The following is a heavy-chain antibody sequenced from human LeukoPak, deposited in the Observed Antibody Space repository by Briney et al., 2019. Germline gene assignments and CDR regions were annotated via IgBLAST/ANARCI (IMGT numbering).Heavy chain of an antibody. CDR3: ARDREVRGVAGWFDP. Sequence: PSETLSLTCTVSGGSISSGSYYWSWIRQPAGKGLEWIGRIYTSGSTNYNPSLKSRVTISVDTSKNQFSLKLSSVTAADTAVYYCARDREVRGVAGWFDPWGQGTLVTVSS. D-gene: IGHD3-10*01. CDR2: IYTSGST. CDR1: GGSISSGSYY. J-gene: IGHJ5*02. V-gene: IGHV4-61*02.